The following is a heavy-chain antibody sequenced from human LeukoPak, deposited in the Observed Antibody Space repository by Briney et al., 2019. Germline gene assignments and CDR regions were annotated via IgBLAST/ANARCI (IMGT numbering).Heavy chain of an antibody. J-gene: IGHJ5*02. CDR2: ISYTGNT. CDR3: ARDDYRGVTNFDP. Sequence: PSETLSLTCTVSGGSISPYFWSWIRQPPGKGLEWIGYISYTGNTNYNPSLKSRVTISVDTSKNQFSLQLTSVTAADTAVYYRARDDYRGVTNFDPWGQGTLVTVSS. CDR1: GGSISPYF. D-gene: IGHD3-10*01. V-gene: IGHV4-59*01.